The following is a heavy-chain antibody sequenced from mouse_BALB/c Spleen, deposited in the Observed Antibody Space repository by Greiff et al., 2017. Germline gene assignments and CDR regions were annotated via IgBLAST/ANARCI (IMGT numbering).Heavy chain of an antibody. V-gene: IGHV3-2*02. J-gene: IGHJ1*01. Sequence: EVKLQESGPGLVKPSQSLSLTCTVTGYSITSDYAWNWIRQFPGNKLEWMGYISYSGSTSYNPSLKSRISITRDTSKNQFFLQLNSVTTEDTATYYCARERRYWYFDVWGAGTTVTVSS. CDR1: GYSITSDYA. CDR2: ISYSGST. CDR3: ARERRYWYFDV.